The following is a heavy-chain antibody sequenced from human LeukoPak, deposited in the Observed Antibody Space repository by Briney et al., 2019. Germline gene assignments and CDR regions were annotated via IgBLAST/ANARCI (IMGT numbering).Heavy chain of an antibody. D-gene: IGHD6-19*01. CDR2: ISWNSGSI. V-gene: IGHV3-9*01. CDR3: AKEGAVAAFDI. Sequence: PGGSLRLSCAASGFTFDDYAMHWVRPAAGGGLEWVSGISWNSGSIGYADSVKGRFTISRDNAKNSLYLQMNSLRAEDTALYYCAKEGAVAAFDIWGQGTMVTVSS. CDR1: GFTFDDYA. J-gene: IGHJ3*02.